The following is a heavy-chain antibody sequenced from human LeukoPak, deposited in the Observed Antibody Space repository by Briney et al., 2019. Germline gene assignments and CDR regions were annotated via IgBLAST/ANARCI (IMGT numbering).Heavy chain of an antibody. D-gene: IGHD3-3*01. CDR3: ARRYYDFWSGYYYYYYYYGMDV. Sequence: ASVKFSCKASGYTFTSHDINWVRQATGQGLEWMGWMNPNSGNTGYAQKFQGRVTMTRNTSISTAYMELSSLRSEDTAVYYCARRYYDFWSGYYYYYYYYGMDVWGQGTTVTVSS. V-gene: IGHV1-8*01. CDR1: GYTFTSHD. CDR2: MNPNSGNT. J-gene: IGHJ6*02.